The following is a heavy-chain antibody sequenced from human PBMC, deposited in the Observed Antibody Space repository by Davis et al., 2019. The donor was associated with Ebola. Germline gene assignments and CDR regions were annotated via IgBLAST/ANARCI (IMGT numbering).Heavy chain of an antibody. Sequence: SVKVSCKASGYIFTNYGVTWLRQAPGQGLDWMGGIIPVFGIPKYAQKFQGRVTITADESTSTAYMELSSLRSEDTAVYYCARLSSGNYHNYFDPWGQGTQVTVAS. CDR2: IIPVFGIP. J-gene: IGHJ5*02. CDR3: ARLSSGNYHNYFDP. CDR1: GYIFTNYG. V-gene: IGHV1-69*13. D-gene: IGHD3-10*01.